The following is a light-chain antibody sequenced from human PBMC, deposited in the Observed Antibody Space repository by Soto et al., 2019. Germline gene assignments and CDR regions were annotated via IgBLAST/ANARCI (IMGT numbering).Light chain of an antibody. J-gene: IGLJ2*01. CDR1: SSDFGVYDS. Sequence: QAVVTQPASVSGSPGQSITISCTGTSSDFGVYDSVSWYQQHPGKAPKLIIYGVTNRPSGVSSRFSGSKSGNTASLTVSGLQTEDEADYYCSSFRDWNTLWIFGGGTKLTVL. CDR2: GVT. V-gene: IGLV2-14*01. CDR3: SSFRDWNTLWI.